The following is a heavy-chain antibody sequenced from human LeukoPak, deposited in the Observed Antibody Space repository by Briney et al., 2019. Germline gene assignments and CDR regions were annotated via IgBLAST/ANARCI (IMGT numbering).Heavy chain of an antibody. CDR2: ISGSSRYI. CDR1: GFTFSSYT. V-gene: IGHV3-21*01. CDR3: ARELVDTSGHYYLDY. D-gene: IGHD3-22*01. J-gene: IGHJ4*02. Sequence: AGGSLRLSCAASGFTFSSYTMNWVRQAPGKGLEWVSSISGSSRYIYYAGSVKGRFTISRDYSLFLQMNSLRAEDTAVYYCARELVDTSGHYYLDYWGQGTLVTVSS.